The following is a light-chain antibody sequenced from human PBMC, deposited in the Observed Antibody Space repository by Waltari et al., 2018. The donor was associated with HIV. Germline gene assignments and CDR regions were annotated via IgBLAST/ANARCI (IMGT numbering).Light chain of an antibody. CDR2: DVS. CDR1: SNDVGGFNY. V-gene: IGLV2-14*03. J-gene: IGLJ2*01. Sequence: HSVLTQPASMSGSLGQSIPISCLGRSNDVGGFNYVSWYQQSPDKAPRLVIYDVSNRPSGVSGRFSGSKSGSAASLTISGLQPEDEADYYCCSYSSSGTVLFGGGTRLTVL. CDR3: CSYSSSGTVL.